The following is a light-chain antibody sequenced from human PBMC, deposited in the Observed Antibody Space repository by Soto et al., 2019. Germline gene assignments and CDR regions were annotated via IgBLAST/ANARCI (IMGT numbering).Light chain of an antibody. Sequence: QSVLTQPPSVSEAPGQRVTISCTGSSSNIGAGYEAHWYQQVPGTAPKLLIYENNDRPSGVPDRFSGSKSGTSASLAITGLQAEDEAEYYSQSYDSSLSGDVFGTGTKLTVL. CDR3: QSYDSSLSGDV. J-gene: IGLJ1*01. CDR2: ENN. V-gene: IGLV1-40*01. CDR1: SSNIGAGYE.